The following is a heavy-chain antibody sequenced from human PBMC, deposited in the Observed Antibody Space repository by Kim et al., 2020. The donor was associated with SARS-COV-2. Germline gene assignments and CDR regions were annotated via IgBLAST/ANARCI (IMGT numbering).Heavy chain of an antibody. J-gene: IGHJ5*02. V-gene: IGHV3-74*01. D-gene: IGHD2-21*02. CDR2: ISNDGTTT. Sequence: GGSLRLSCTASGFRISSSWMSWVRQVPGKGPVWVSRISNDGTTTQYADSVKGRFTISRDSGQNMLYLQMTNLRVEDTGVYYCVRVIGGDPDHWGQGTLV. CDR1: GFRISSSW. CDR3: VRVIGGDPDH.